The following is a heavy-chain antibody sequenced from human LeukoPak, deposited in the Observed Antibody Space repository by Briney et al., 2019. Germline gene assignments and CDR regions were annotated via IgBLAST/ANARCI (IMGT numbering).Heavy chain of an antibody. CDR1: GFTFNNYA. Sequence: QPGGSLRLSCAASGFTFNNYAMMWVRQAQGQGLEWVSAITGGGRTYYAASVKGRFTISRDNSKNTLYLQMNSLRAEDTALYFCARDPNGDYIGAFDFLGQGTVVTVSS. CDR3: ARDPNGDYIGAFDF. D-gene: IGHD4-17*01. CDR2: ITGGGRT. J-gene: IGHJ3*01. V-gene: IGHV3-23*01.